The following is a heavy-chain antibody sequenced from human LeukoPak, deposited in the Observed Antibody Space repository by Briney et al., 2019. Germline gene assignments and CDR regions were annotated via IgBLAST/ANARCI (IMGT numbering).Heavy chain of an antibody. CDR1: GFTFSSYW. CDR2: IKQDGSEK. V-gene: IGHV3-7*01. D-gene: IGHD3-16*02. J-gene: IGHJ4*02. Sequence: GGSLRLSCAASGFTFSSYWMSWVRQAPGKGLEWVANIKQDGSEKYYVDSVKGRFTISRDNAKNLLYLQMNSLRAEDTAVYYCARDRGSVYRSDYFDYWGQGTLVTVSS. CDR3: ARDRGSVYRSDYFDY.